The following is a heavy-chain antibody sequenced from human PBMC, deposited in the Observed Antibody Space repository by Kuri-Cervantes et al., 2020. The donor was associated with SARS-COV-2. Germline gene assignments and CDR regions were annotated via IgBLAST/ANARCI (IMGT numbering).Heavy chain of an antibody. D-gene: IGHD2-21*01. J-gene: IGHJ4*02. Sequence: ASVKVSCKAPGYTFSDHYMYWVRQAPGQGLEWMGMVKTNSGNTLYAQIFQGRVTMTRDTSTSTVYLELSSLTSEDTAIYYCYCAPKEGFDSWGQGTLVTVSS. CDR3: YCAPKEGFDS. CDR1: GYTFSDHY. V-gene: IGHV1-8*01. CDR2: VKTNSGNT.